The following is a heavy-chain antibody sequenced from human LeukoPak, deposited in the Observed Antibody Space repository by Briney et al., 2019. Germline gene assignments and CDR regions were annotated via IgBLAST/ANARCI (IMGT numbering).Heavy chain of an antibody. D-gene: IGHD5-18*01. Sequence: ASVKVSFKASGYTFTIYYMHWVRQAPGQGLEWMGIINPSGGSTSYAQKFQGRVTMTRDTSTSTVYMELSSLRSEDTAVYYCAREFAGGSGYGPFDYWGQGTLVTVSS. V-gene: IGHV1-46*01. CDR2: INPSGGST. CDR3: AREFAGGSGYGPFDY. J-gene: IGHJ4*02. CDR1: GYTFTIYY.